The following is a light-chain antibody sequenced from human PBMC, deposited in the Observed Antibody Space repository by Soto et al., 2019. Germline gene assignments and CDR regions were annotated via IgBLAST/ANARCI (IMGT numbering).Light chain of an antibody. CDR2: EAS. V-gene: IGKV3-11*01. CDR1: QTVSSS. Sequence: EIVLTQSPATLSLSPWERATLSCRASQTVSSSLAWYQQKPGQAPRLLIYEASNRATGIPARFSGSGSGADFTLTISSLEPEDFALYYCQQHINWPLTFGGGTKGDIK. J-gene: IGKJ4*01. CDR3: QQHINWPLT.